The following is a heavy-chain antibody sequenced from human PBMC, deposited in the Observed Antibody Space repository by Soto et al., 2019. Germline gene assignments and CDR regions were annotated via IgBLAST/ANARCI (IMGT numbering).Heavy chain of an antibody. CDR2: IYYSGST. V-gene: IGHV4-59*01. CDR3: ARAPSKYDFWSGYYFSSDY. CDR1: GGSISSYY. D-gene: IGHD3-3*01. J-gene: IGHJ4*02. Sequence: QVQLQESGPGLVKPSETLSLTCTVSGGSISSYYWSWIRQPPGKGLEWIGYIYYSGSTNYNPSLKSRVTISVDTSKNQFSLKLSSVTAADTAVYYCARAPSKYDFWSGYYFSSDYWGQGTLVTVSS.